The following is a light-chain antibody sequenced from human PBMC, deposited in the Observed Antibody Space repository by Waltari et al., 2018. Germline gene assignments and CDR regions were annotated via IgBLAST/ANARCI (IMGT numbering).Light chain of an antibody. CDR3: QQYNRWPPGT. J-gene: IGKJ1*01. CDR2: RAS. Sequence: TVVTQSPATLSVSPGERATLSCRTSETIGSALAWYQQKPGQAPRLLIYRASTRAAGTPDRFSGFGSETEFTLTISSLQSEDSAVYYCQQYNRWPPGTFGQGTKVEI. V-gene: IGKV3D-15*01. CDR1: ETIGSA.